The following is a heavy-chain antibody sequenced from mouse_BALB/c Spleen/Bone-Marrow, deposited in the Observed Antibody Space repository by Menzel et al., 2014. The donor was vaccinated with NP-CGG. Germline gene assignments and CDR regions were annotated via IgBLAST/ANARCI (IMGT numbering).Heavy chain of an antibody. CDR1: GYSITSGYS. D-gene: IGHD3-2*01. CDR3: ARSRRQLGLPFDY. CDR2: IHYSGST. Sequence: EVKLVESGPDLVKPSQSLSLTCTVTGYSITSGYSWHWIRQLPGNKLEWMGYIHYSGSTNYNPSLKSRISITRDTSKNQFFLQLNSVTTEDTATYYCARSRRQLGLPFDYWGQGTTLSVSS. V-gene: IGHV3-1*02. J-gene: IGHJ2*01.